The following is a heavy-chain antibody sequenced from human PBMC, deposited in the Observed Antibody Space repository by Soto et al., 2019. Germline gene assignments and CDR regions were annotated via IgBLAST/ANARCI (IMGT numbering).Heavy chain of an antibody. J-gene: IGHJ6*02. CDR3: ARDLWGYCGTDCYPLDV. D-gene: IGHD2-21*02. Sequence: SENLSLTCTVSGGSISGYYWSWIRQPPGKGLEWIGYMYNTGSTVYNPSFKSRVTISVDTSKNQFSLKLNSVTAADTAVYYCARDLWGYCGTDCYPLDVWGQGTTVS. CDR1: GGSISGYY. CDR2: MYNTGST. V-gene: IGHV4-59*01.